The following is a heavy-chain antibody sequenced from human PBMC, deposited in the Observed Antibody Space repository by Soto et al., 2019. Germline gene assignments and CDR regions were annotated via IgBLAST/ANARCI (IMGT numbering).Heavy chain of an antibody. J-gene: IGHJ5*02. CDR1: GGTFSGYD. V-gene: IGHV4-34*01. Sequence: PSVTLSLTCAVDGGTFSGYDWSWIRQPPGKGLEWIGEINHSGSTNYNPSLKSRVTISVDTSKNQFSLKLSSVTAADTAVYYCARGNWFDPWGQGTLVTVSS. CDR2: INHSGST. CDR3: ARGNWFDP.